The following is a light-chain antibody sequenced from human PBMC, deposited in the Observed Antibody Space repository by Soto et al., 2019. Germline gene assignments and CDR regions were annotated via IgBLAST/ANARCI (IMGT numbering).Light chain of an antibody. CDR3: QQYGSSLIT. V-gene: IGKV3-20*01. CDR1: QTVRNNY. CDR2: DAS. J-gene: IGKJ5*01. Sequence: EIVLTQSTATLSLSPGERATLSCRASQTVRNNYLAWYQQKPGQAPRLLIYDASSRATGIPDRFSGGGSGTDFTLTISRLEPEDFAVYYCQQYGSSLITFGQGTRLEIK.